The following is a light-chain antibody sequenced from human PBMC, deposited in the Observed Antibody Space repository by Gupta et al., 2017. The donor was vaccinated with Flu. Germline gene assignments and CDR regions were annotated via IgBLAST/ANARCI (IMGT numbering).Light chain of an antibody. V-gene: IGLV2-18*01. CDR1: NSDIGSYNS. J-gene: IGLJ1*01. Sequence: SALTQPPSVSWSPGQSVTISCTGTNSDIGSYNSVSWYRQAPGTAPKLMIYEVSYRPSGVPDRFSGSKSGNTASLTISGLQAEDEADYFCSLYTSYTTFYVFGPGTKVSVL. CDR3: SLYTSYTTFYV. CDR2: EVS.